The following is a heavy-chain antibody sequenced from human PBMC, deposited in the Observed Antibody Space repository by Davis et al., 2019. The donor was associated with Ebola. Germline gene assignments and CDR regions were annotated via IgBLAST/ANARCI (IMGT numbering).Heavy chain of an antibody. Sequence: GESLKISCKGSGYSFTSYWIGWVRQMPGKGLEWMGIIYPGDSDTRYSPSFQGQVTISADKSISTAYLQWSSLKASDTAMYYCARGPTVVIAAATADAFDVWGQGTMVAVSS. D-gene: IGHD2-15*01. CDR2: IYPGDSDT. CDR3: ARGPTVVIAAATADAFDV. CDR1: GYSFTSYW. V-gene: IGHV5-51*01. J-gene: IGHJ3*01.